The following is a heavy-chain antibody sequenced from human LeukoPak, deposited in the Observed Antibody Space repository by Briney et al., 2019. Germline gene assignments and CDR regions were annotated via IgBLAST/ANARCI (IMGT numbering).Heavy chain of an antibody. CDR1: GGSISSGSYY. CDR2: IYTSGST. J-gene: IGHJ4*02. Sequence: SQTLSLTCTVSGGSISSGSYYWSWIRQPAGKGLEWIGRIYTSGSTNYNPSLKSRVTISVDTSKNQFSLKLSSVTAADTAVYYCARGQLAYFDYWGQGTLVTVSS. V-gene: IGHV4-61*02. CDR3: ARGQLAYFDY. D-gene: IGHD2-2*01.